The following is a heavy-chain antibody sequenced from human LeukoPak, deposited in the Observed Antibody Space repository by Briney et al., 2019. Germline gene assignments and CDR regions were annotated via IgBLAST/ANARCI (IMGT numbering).Heavy chain of an antibody. CDR1: GFTFDDYA. CDR3: AKVGLAHCGADCYGREYYFDY. CDR2: ISWDSGST. D-gene: IGHD2-21*01. V-gene: IGHV3-43*01. J-gene: IGHJ4*02. Sequence: PGGSLRLSCAASGFTFDDYAMHWVRQPPGKGLEWVSLISWDSGSTYYADSVKGRFTISRDNSKNSLYLQMNSLRTEDTALYYCAKVGLAHCGADCYGREYYFDYWGQGTLVTVSS.